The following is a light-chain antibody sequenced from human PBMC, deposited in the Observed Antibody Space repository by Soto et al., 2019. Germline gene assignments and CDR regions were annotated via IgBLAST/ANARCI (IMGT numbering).Light chain of an antibody. CDR2: AAS. CDR3: QQSYSILSIT. CDR1: ESIARH. Sequence: DILMTQSPSSLSASVGDRVTITCRASESIARHLNWYQQKPGKAPKLLIYAASSLQNGVPSRFRGGGSGTDFTLTISNLQTEDFATYYCQQSYSILSITFGQGTRLEIK. V-gene: IGKV1-39*01. J-gene: IGKJ5*01.